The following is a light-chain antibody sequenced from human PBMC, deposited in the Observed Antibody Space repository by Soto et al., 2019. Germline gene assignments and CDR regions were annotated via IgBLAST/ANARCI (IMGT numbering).Light chain of an antibody. V-gene: IGLV2-18*02. CDR3: SSYTTSRTYV. Sequence: QSALTQPPSVSGSPGQSVAISCTGTSSDVGSYNRVSWYQQPPGTAPKLMIYDVSNRPSGVPDRFSGSKSGNTASLTISGLQAEDEADYYCSSYTTSRTYVFGTGTKITVL. CDR2: DVS. J-gene: IGLJ1*01. CDR1: SSDVGSYNR.